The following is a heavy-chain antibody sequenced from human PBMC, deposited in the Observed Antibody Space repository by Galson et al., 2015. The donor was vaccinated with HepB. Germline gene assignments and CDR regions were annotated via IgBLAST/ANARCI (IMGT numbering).Heavy chain of an antibody. CDR2: IDIDGSFT. CDR3: ASSDGYKWAY. V-gene: IGHV3-74*01. Sequence: SLRLSCAASGLTFSNYKMHWVRQAPGKGLVWVSRIDIDGSFTTYAASVRGRFTISRDNVKNTVYLQMNSLRAEDTAVYYCASSDGYKWAYWGQGTLVTVSS. CDR1: GLTFSNYK. D-gene: IGHD5-24*01. J-gene: IGHJ4*02.